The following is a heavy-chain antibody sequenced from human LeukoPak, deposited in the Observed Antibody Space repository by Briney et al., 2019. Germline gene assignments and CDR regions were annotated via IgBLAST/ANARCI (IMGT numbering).Heavy chain of an antibody. CDR2: INHSGST. J-gene: IGHJ4*02. V-gene: IGHV4-34*01. D-gene: IGHD6-19*01. CDR1: GGSFSGYY. CDR3: ARRSSGWGYYFDY. Sequence: SETLSLTCAVYGGSFSGYYWSWIRQPPGKGLEWIGEINHSGSTNYNPSPKSRVTISVDTSKNQFSLKLSSVTAADTAAYYCARRSSGWGYYFDYWGQGTLVTVSS.